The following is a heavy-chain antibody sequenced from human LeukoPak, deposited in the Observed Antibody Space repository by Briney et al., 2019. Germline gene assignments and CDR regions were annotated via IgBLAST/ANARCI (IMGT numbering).Heavy chain of an antibody. Sequence: GGSLRLSCAASGFXFSSYSMNWVRQAPGKGLEWVSSISSSSSYIYYADSVKGRFTISRDNAKNSLYLQMNSLRAEDTAVYYCAREGSSGWPFGDYWGQGTLVTVSS. J-gene: IGHJ4*02. CDR2: ISSSSSYI. CDR3: AREGSSGWPFGDY. CDR1: GFXFSSYS. D-gene: IGHD6-19*01. V-gene: IGHV3-21*01.